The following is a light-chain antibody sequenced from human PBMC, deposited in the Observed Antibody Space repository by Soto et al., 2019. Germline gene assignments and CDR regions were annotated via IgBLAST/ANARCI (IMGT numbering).Light chain of an antibody. CDR1: QSVSSTY. J-gene: IGKJ5*01. V-gene: IGKV3-20*01. Sequence: IVLTQSPGTLSLSPGERATLSCRASQSVSSTYLAWYQQKPGQAPRLLIYGASSRATGIPDRFSGSGSGTDFTLTISRLEPEDFAVYYCQQYVSSPITFGQGTRLEIK. CDR2: GAS. CDR3: QQYVSSPIT.